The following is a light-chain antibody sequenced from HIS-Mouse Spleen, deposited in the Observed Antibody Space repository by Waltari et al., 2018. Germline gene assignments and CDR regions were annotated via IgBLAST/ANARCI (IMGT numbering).Light chain of an antibody. CDR2: EVS. CDR1: SSDVGGHTY. CDR3: SSYAGSNNSLYV. J-gene: IGLJ1*01. V-gene: IGLV2-8*01. Sequence: QSALTQPPSASGSPGQSVTISCTGTSSDVGGHTYVSWSQQHPGKAPKLMIYEVSKRPSGVPDRFSGSKSGNTASLTVSGLQAEDEADYYCSSYAGSNNSLYVFGTGTKVTVL.